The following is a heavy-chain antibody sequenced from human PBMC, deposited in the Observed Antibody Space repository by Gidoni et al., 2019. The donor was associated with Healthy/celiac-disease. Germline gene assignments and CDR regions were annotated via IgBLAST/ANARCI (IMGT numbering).Heavy chain of an antibody. CDR1: GFTVSSNY. CDR3: ASSSSGYQGDAFDI. J-gene: IGHJ3*02. Sequence: SGFTVSSNYMSWVRQAPGKGLEWVSDIYSGGSTSYADSVKGRFTSSRDNSKNTLYLQMNSLRAEDTAGYDCASSSSGYQGDAFDIWGQGTMVTVSS. V-gene: IGHV3-66*01. CDR2: IYSGGST. D-gene: IGHD6-13*01.